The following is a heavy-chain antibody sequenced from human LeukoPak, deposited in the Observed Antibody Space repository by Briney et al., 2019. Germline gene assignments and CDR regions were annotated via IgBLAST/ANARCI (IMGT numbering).Heavy chain of an antibody. V-gene: IGHV3-74*01. CDR3: AVLLLTGNFDY. CDR1: GFTFSSYW. J-gene: IGHJ4*02. CDR2: INSDGSST. D-gene: IGHD3-9*01. Sequence: PGGSLRHSCAASGFTFSSYWMHWVRQAPGKGLVWVSRINSDGSSTSYADSVKGRFTISRDNAKNTLYLQMNSLRAEDTAVYYCAVLLLTGNFDYWGQGTLVTVSS.